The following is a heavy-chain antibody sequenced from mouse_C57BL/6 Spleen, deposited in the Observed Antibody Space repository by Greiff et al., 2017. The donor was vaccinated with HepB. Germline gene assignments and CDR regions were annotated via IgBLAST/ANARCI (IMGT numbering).Heavy chain of an antibody. Sequence: QVQLQQPGAELVKPGASVKMSCKASGYTFTSYWITWVKQRPGQGLEWIGDIYPGSGSTNYNEKFKSKATLTVDISSSTAYMQLSSLTSEDSAVYYCVGYDYDWYFDVWGTGTTVTVSS. CDR1: GYTFTSYW. CDR2: IYPGSGST. J-gene: IGHJ1*03. CDR3: VGYDYDWYFDV. V-gene: IGHV1-55*01. D-gene: IGHD2-4*01.